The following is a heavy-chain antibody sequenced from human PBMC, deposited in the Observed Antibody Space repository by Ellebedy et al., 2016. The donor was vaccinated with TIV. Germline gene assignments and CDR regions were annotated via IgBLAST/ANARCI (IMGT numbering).Heavy chain of an antibody. CDR3: ARVQTTMEVFDF. D-gene: IGHD5-18*01. Sequence: SETLSLTXTVSDGSISNYYWSWIRQPPGKGLEWIGYIYYTGSTTYNPSLRSRLTISLDTSKNQFSLNLSSVIAADTAVYFCARVQTTMEVFDFWGQGILVTVSS. CDR2: IYYTGST. CDR1: DGSISNYY. V-gene: IGHV4-59*01. J-gene: IGHJ4*02.